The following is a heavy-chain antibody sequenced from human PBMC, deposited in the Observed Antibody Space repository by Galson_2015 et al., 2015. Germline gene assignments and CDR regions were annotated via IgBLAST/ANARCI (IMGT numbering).Heavy chain of an antibody. CDR1: GGSFSTYY. V-gene: IGHV4-34*01. J-gene: IGHJ4*02. CDR2: INHSGST. Sequence: ETLSLTCGVYGGSFSTYYWSWIRQPPGKGLEWIGEINHSGSTNYNPSLKGRVTISIDTSKKQFSLKLSSVTAADTAVYHCARGGLLDCSGGRCWSYYFDYWGQGTLVTVSS. CDR3: ARGGLLDCSGGRCWSYYFDY. D-gene: IGHD2-15*01.